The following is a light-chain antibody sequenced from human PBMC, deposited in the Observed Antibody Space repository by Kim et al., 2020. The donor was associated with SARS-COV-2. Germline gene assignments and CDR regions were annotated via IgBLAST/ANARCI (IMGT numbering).Light chain of an antibody. CDR3: QSADSSGTYEV. Sequence: PGHTARITCSGEALPTQYVYWYQQKPGPAPVLVICKDTERPSGIPERFSGSSSVTTATLTISGVQAQDEADYYCQSADSSGTYEVFGGGTKLTVL. V-gene: IGLV3-25*03. J-gene: IGLJ3*02. CDR1: ALPTQY. CDR2: KDT.